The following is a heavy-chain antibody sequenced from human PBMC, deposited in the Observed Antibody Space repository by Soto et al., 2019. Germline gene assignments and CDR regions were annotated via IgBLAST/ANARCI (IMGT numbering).Heavy chain of an antibody. CDR2: IYYSGST. D-gene: IGHD3-10*01. Sequence: SETLSLTCTVSGGPISSGDYYWSWIRQPPGKGLEWIGYIYYSGSTYYNPSLKSRVTISVDTSKNQFSLKLSSVTAADTAVYYCAREGSITMVRGVDDAFDIWGQGTMVTVSS. CDR1: GGPISSGDYY. V-gene: IGHV4-30-4*01. CDR3: AREGSITMVRGVDDAFDI. J-gene: IGHJ3*02.